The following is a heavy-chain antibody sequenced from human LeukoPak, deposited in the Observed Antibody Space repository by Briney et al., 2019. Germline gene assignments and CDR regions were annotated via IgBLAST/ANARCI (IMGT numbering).Heavy chain of an antibody. CDR2: IKQDGSEK. CDR1: GLTFSHAW. Sequence: GGSLRLSCTTSGLTFSHAWMNWVRQAPGKGLERVANIKQDGSEKYYVDSVKGRFTISRDNAKNSLYLQMNSLRAEDTAVYYCARDTMGYSYGYGVVADYWGQGTLVTVSS. V-gene: IGHV3-7*01. D-gene: IGHD5-18*01. J-gene: IGHJ4*02. CDR3: ARDTMGYSYGYGVVADY.